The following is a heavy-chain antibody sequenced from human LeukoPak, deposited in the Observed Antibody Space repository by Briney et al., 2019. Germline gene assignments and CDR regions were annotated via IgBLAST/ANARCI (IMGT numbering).Heavy chain of an antibody. CDR1: GFTFNTYA. J-gene: IGHJ4*02. Sequence: PGGSLRLSCAASGFTFNTYAMHWVRQAPGKGPEWVSGISWISDRVAYADSVTGRFTISRDNAKNSLYLQMNSLRVEDTALYYCAKGYNSNWYGLQDYWDQGTLVTVSS. CDR2: ISWISDRV. CDR3: AKGYNSNWYGLQDY. V-gene: IGHV3-9*01. D-gene: IGHD6-13*01.